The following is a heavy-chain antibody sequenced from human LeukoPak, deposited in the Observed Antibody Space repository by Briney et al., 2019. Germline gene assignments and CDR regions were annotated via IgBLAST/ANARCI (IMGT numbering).Heavy chain of an antibody. CDR2: IKIKIDGATA. CDR1: VFTFSNTW. V-gene: IGHV3-15*01. J-gene: IGHJ4*02. CDR3: TTEWYYRARD. Sequence: PGGSLRLSCAASVFTFSNTWMSWVRQAPGRGLEWVGRIKIKIDGATADYAAPVKGRFTISRDDSKDTLYLQMNSLKTEDTAVYYCTTEWYYRARDWGKGTLVTVSS. D-gene: IGHD3-10*01.